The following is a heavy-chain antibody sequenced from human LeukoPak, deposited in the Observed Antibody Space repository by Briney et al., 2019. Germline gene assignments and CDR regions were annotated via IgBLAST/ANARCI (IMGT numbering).Heavy chain of an antibody. CDR2: IYYSGST. J-gene: IGHJ3*02. V-gene: IGHV4-59*01. CDR1: GGSISSYY. Sequence: PSETLSLTCTVSGGSISSYYWSWIRQPPGKGLEWIGYIYYSGSTNYNPSLKSRVTISVDTSKNQLSLKLSSVTAADTAVYYCARELVGATTKDALDIWGQGTMVTVSS. D-gene: IGHD1-26*01. CDR3: ARELVGATTKDALDI.